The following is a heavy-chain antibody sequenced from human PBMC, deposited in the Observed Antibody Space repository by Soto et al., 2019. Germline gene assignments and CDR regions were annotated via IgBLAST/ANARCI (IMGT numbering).Heavy chain of an antibody. CDR2: ISVHNGNT. V-gene: IGHV1-18*01. Sequence: QVQLVQSGAEVEKPGATVKVSCKASGYSFSSYGISWVRQAPGQGLELMGWISVHNGNTNYAQNLQGRVTMTTDTSTSTAYMEVRSLRSDDTAVYYCVRGGFGEWMDVWGQGTTVTVSS. J-gene: IGHJ6*02. CDR1: GYSFSSYG. CDR3: VRGGFGEWMDV. D-gene: IGHD3-10*01.